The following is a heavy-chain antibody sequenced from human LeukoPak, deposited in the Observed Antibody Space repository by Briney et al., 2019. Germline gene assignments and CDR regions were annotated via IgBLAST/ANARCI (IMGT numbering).Heavy chain of an antibody. J-gene: IGHJ5*02. CDR2: IIPILGIA. CDR3: ARDCSGGSCHSWFDP. CDR1: GGTFSSYA. Sequence: GASVKVSCKASGGTFSSYAISWVRQAPGQGLEWMGRIIPILGIANYAQKFQGRVTITADKSTSTAYMELSSLRSEATAVYYCARDCSGGSCHSWFDPWGQGTLVIVSS. D-gene: IGHD2-15*01. V-gene: IGHV1-69*04.